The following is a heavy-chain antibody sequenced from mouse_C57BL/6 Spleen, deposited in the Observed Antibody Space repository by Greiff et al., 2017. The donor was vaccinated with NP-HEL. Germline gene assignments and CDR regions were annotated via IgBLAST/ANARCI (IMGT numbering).Heavy chain of an antibody. CDR1: GFNIKDYY. CDR3: ISTGTWFAY. V-gene: IGHV14-1*01. J-gene: IGHJ3*01. CDR2: IDPEDGDT. Sequence: EVQLQQSGAELVRPGASVKLSCTASGFNIKDYYMHWVKQRPEQGLEWIGRIDPEDGDTEYAPKFQGKATMTADTSSNTAYLQLSSLTSEDTAVYYCISTGTWFAYWGQGTLVTVSA. D-gene: IGHD4-1*01.